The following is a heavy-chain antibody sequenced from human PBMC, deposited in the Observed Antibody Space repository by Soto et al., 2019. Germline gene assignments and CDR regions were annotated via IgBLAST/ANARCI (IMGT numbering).Heavy chain of an antibody. V-gene: IGHV3-48*02. J-gene: IGHJ4*02. D-gene: IGHD3-16*01. Sequence: PGGSLRLSCAASGFTFSHYNMNWVRQAPGKGLEWLSYISSTGETTYCADSVKGRFTISRVNVKNSPFLQMNSLKDEDTAVYYCASPPLDWIGGNSVLFASWARGTLVPVPS. CDR2: ISSTGETT. CDR3: ASPPLDWIGGNSVLFAS. CDR1: GFTFSHYN.